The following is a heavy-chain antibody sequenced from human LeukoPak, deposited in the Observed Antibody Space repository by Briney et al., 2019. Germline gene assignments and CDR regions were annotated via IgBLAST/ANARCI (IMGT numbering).Heavy chain of an antibody. V-gene: IGHV4-34*01. Sequence: PSETLSLTRAVYGGSFSGYYWSWIRQPPGKGLEWIGEINHSGSTNYNPSLKSRVTISVDTSKNQFSLKLSSVTAADTAVYYCARGLRFDPWGQGTLVTVSS. CDR1: GGSFSGYY. CDR2: INHSGST. J-gene: IGHJ5*02. CDR3: ARGLRFDP.